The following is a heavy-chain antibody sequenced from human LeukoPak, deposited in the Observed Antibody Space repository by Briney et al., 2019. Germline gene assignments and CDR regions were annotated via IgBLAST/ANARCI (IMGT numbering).Heavy chain of an antibody. V-gene: IGHV3-30*04. CDR3: ARDDKVYCDGDCDSDYYYGMDV. Sequence: PGGSLRLSCAASGFRFGTYAMHWVRQAPGKGLGWVAVISYDGSNKYYADSVKGRFTISRDNSKNTVYLQMKSLRAEDTAVYYCARDDKVYCDGDCDSDYYYGMDVWGQGTTVTVSS. J-gene: IGHJ6*02. CDR1: GFRFGTYA. CDR2: ISYDGSNK. D-gene: IGHD2-21*02.